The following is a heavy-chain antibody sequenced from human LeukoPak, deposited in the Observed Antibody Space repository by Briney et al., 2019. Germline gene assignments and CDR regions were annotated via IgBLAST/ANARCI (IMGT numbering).Heavy chain of an antibody. Sequence: ASVKVSCKASGGTFSSYAISWVRQAPGQGLEWMGGIIPIFGTANYAQKFQGRVTITTDESTSTACMELSSLRSEDTAVYYCARASGSYGGFDYWGQGTLVTVSS. J-gene: IGHJ4*02. CDR1: GGTFSSYA. V-gene: IGHV1-69*05. D-gene: IGHD1-26*01. CDR3: ARASGSYGGFDY. CDR2: IIPIFGTA.